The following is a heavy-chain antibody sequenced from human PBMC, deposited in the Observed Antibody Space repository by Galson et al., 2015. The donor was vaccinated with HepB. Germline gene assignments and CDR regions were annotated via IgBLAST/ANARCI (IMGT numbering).Heavy chain of an antibody. J-gene: IGHJ2*01. V-gene: IGHV5-51*01. D-gene: IGHD2-2*01. CDR2: IYPGDSDT. Sequence: QSGAEVKKPGESLKISCKGSGYSFTSYWIGWVRQMPGKGLEWMGIIYPGDSDTRYSTSFQGQVTISADKSISTAYLQWSSLKASDTAMYYCARRSIVVVPAAPDRSYGYFDLWGRGTLVTVSS. CDR3: ARRSIVVVPAAPDRSYGYFDL. CDR1: GYSFTSYW.